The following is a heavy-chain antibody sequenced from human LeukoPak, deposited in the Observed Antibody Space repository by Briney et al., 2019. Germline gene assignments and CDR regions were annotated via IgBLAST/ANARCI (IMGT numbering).Heavy chain of an antibody. CDR1: GYTFTSYA. Sequence: GASVKVSCKASGYTFTSYAMNWVRQAPGQGLEWMGWIITDTGNPTYAQGFTGRFVFSLDTSVSTAYLQISSLKAEDTAVYYCARAHQPVGGASFPVSWGQGTLVTVSS. J-gene: IGHJ5*02. CDR2: IITDTGNP. D-gene: IGHD3-16*02. V-gene: IGHV7-4-1*02. CDR3: ARAHQPVGGASFPVS.